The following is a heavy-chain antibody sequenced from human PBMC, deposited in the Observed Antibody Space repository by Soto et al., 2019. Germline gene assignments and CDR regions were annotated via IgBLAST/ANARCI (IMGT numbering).Heavy chain of an antibody. CDR3: AKGRGLFTPPRV. J-gene: IGHJ3*01. D-gene: IGHD2-21*01. CDR1: GFTFSSYA. CDR2: ISYDGSNK. V-gene: IGHV3-30*18. Sequence: VQLVESGGGVVQPGRSLRLSCAASGFTFSSYAMHWVRQAPGKGLEWVAIISYDGSNKYDADAVKGRFTISRDNPKNTLYMQMNSLRAEDTAVYYCAKGRGLFTPPRVGGQGTMVTVSS.